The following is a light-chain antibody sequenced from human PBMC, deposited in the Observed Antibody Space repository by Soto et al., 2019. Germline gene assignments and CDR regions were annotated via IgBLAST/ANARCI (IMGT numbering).Light chain of an antibody. CDR1: QSVSSD. V-gene: IGKV3-15*01. CDR3: QQYNKWPLT. J-gene: IGKJ4*01. Sequence: EIVMTQSPATLSVSQGEGATLSCRASQSVSSDLAWYQQKPGQAPRLLIYGASTRATGIPVRFSGSASGTEFTLTISSLQSEDFAVYYCQQYNKWPLTFGGGTKVEIK. CDR2: GAS.